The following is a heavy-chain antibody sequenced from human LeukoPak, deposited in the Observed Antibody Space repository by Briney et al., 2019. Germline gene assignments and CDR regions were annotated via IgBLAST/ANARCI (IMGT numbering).Heavy chain of an antibody. J-gene: IGHJ4*02. CDR1: GFTFSNYA. CDR3: AKARDEGILGTTFDY. CDR2: ISVSGGST. Sequence: PGGSLRLSCAASGFTFSNYAMSWVRQAPGKGLEWVSVISVSGGSTYYADSVKGRFTISRDNSKSTPYLQMNSLRAEDTAVYYCAKARDEGILGTTFDYWGQGTLVTVSS. V-gene: IGHV3-23*01. D-gene: IGHD1-14*01.